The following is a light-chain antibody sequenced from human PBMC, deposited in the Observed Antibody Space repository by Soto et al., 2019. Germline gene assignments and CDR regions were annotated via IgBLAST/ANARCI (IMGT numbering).Light chain of an antibody. CDR3: QQYYSYPQT. Sequence: ALRMTQSPSSFSASTGDRVTITCRASQGISSYLAWYQQKPGKAPKLLIYAASTLQSGVPSRFSGSGSGTDFTLTISCLQSEDFATYFCQQYYSYPQTFVQGTKVEIK. CDR2: AAS. CDR1: QGISSY. V-gene: IGKV1-8*01. J-gene: IGKJ1*01.